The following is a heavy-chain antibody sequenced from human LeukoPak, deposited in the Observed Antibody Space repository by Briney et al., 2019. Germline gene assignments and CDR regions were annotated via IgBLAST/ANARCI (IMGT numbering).Heavy chain of an antibody. D-gene: IGHD3-9*01. V-gene: IGHV3-20*04. CDR3: ARSDYDILTGSRDYGMDV. J-gene: IGHJ6*02. CDR2: INWNGGST. Sequence: GGSLTLSCAASGFTFDDYGMSWVRQAPGKGLEWVSGINWNGGSTGYADSVKGGFTISRDNAKNSLYLQMNSLRAEDTALYYCARSDYDILTGSRDYGMDVWGQGTTVTVSS. CDR1: GFTFDDYG.